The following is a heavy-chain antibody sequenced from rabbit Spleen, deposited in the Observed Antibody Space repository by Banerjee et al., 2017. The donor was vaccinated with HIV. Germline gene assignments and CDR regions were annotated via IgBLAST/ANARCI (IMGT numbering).Heavy chain of an antibody. CDR2: INTGSGST. CDR3: AKDTGNVPTSANL. D-gene: IGHD3-3*01. V-gene: IGHV1S45*01. J-gene: IGHJ4*01. CDR1: GFSFSSSYW. Sequence: EESGGDLVKPEGSLTLTCTASGFSFSSSYWICWVRQAPGKGLEWIGCINTGSGSTYYASWAKGRFTISKTSSTTVTLQMTSLTAADTATYFCAKDTGNVPTSANLWGQGTLVTVS.